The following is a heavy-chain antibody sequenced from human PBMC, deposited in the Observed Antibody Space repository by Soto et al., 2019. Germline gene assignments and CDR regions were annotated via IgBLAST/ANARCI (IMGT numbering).Heavy chain of an antibody. J-gene: IGHJ4*02. CDR2: ISYDGSNK. Sequence: QVQLVESGGGVVQPGRSLRLSCAASGFTSSSYGMHWVRQAPGKGLEWVAVISYDGSNKYYADSVKGRFTISRDNSKNTLYLQMNSLRAEDTAVYYCAKERDVVVVAAPFDYWGQGTLVTVSS. CDR1: GFTSSSYG. V-gene: IGHV3-30*18. CDR3: AKERDVVVVAAPFDY. D-gene: IGHD2-15*01.